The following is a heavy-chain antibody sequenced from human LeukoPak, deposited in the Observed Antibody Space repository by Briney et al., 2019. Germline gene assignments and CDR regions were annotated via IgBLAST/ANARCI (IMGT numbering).Heavy chain of an antibody. V-gene: IGHV3-74*01. CDR1: GLTFNSFA. J-gene: IGHJ4*02. D-gene: IGHD2-2*01. CDR2: INSDGSST. Sequence: PGGSLRLSCAASGLTFNSFAMNWVRQAPGKGLVWVSRINSDGSSTSYADSVKGRFTISRDNAKNTLYLQMNSLRAEDTAVYYCARRVVVPAAPYYFDYWGQGTLVTVSS. CDR3: ARRVVVPAAPYYFDY.